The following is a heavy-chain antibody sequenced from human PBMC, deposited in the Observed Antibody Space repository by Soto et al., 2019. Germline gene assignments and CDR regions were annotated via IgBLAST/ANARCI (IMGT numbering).Heavy chain of an antibody. Sequence: GGSLRLSCVVSGLTFSDYGFHWVRQAPGKGLDWVAAIPYDGSFVYYADSVRGRFTISRDNSRNTLDLQMNTLRHEDTAVYYCAKERGRNRNFAMDVWGQGTSVTV. CDR2: IPYDGSFV. V-gene: IGHV3-30*18. J-gene: IGHJ6*02. CDR3: AKERGRNRNFAMDV. D-gene: IGHD1-1*01. CDR1: GLTFSDYG.